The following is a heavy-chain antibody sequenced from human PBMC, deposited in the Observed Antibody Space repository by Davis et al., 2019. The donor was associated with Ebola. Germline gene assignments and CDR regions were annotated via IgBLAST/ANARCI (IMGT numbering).Heavy chain of an antibody. Sequence: PGGSLRLSCAASGFTSSSYGMHRVRQAPGKGLEWVAVISYDGSNKYYADSVKGRFTISRDNSKNTLYLQMNSLRAEDTAVYYCAKELRWYSSSWFGDYWGQGTLVTVSS. CDR3: AKELRWYSSSWFGDY. D-gene: IGHD6-13*01. CDR1: GFTSSSYG. V-gene: IGHV3-30*18. CDR2: ISYDGSNK. J-gene: IGHJ4*02.